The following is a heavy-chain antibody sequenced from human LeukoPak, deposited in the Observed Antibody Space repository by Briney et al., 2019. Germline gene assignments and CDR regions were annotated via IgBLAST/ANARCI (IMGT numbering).Heavy chain of an antibody. V-gene: IGHV4-61*01. CDR3: ARGVYIAAAQYAY. J-gene: IGHJ4*02. D-gene: IGHD6-13*01. CDR1: GGSISGSSYY. CDR2: IYYSGTT. Sequence: SETLSLTCTVSGGSISGSSYYWSWIRQPPGKGLEWIGYIYYSGTTNYNPSLKSRVTISVDTSKNQFSLKLSSVTAADTAVYYCARGVYIAAAQYAYWGQGTLVTVSS.